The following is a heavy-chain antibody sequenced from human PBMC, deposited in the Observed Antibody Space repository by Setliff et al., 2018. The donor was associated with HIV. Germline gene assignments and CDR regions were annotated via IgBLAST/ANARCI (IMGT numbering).Heavy chain of an antibody. J-gene: IGHJ3*02. Sequence: SETLSLTRNVSGGSISSGGFYWNWIRQHPGKGLEWIGYIYNSGSTYYSPSLQSRLTISVDTSKNQLSLKLTSVTAADTAVYYCARLTYYYDTSGPAAAFDIWGQGTMVTVSS. CDR1: GGSISSGGFY. CDR3: ARLTYYYDTSGPAAAFDI. D-gene: IGHD3-22*01. CDR2: IYNSGST. V-gene: IGHV4-31*03.